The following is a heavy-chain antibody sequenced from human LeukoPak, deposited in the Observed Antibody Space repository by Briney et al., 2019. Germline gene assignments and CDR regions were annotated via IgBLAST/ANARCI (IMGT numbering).Heavy chain of an antibody. CDR1: RFTFSDYY. Sequence: GGSLRLSCSASRFTFSDYYMSWIRQAPGKGLEWVSYISRSGTYKNYADSVKGRFTISRDNAKDSPYLQMNSLRAEDTAVYYCARSTHGSGSYYSFDYWGQGTLVTVSS. D-gene: IGHD3-10*01. J-gene: IGHJ4*02. CDR3: ARSTHGSGSYYSFDY. V-gene: IGHV3-11*06. CDR2: ISRSGTYK.